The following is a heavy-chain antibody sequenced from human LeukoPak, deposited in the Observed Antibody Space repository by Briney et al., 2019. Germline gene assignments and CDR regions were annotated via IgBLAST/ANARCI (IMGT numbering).Heavy chain of an antibody. CDR2: ISAYNGDT. V-gene: IGHV1-18*01. CDR3: ATDQHPLLDTF. Sequence: ASVKVSCKTSGYTFTSFSITWVRPAPGQGLEWMGWISAYNGDTKYAENLQGRVTMTEDTSTDTAYMELSSLRSEDTAVYYCATDQHPLLDTFWGQGTLVTVSS. CDR1: GYTFTSFS. J-gene: IGHJ4*02. D-gene: IGHD2/OR15-2a*01.